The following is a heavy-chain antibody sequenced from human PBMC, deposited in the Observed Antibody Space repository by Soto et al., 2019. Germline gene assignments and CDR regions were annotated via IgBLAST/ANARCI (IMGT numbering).Heavy chain of an antibody. CDR3: AGTTADYYDSSGYPFDY. D-gene: IGHD3-22*01. Sequence: QVQLVQSGAEVKKPGSSVKVSCKASGGTFSSYAISWVRQAPGQGLEWMGGIIPIFGTANYAQKFQGRVTITADESTSTAYMELSSLRSEDTAVYYCAGTTADYYDSSGYPFDYWGQGTLVTVCS. CDR2: IIPIFGTA. V-gene: IGHV1-69*12. J-gene: IGHJ4*02. CDR1: GGTFSSYA.